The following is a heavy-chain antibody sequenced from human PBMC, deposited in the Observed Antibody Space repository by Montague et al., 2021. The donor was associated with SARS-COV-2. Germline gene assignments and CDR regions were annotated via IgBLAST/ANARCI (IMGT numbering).Heavy chain of an antibody. CDR2: SYSGGST. CDR3: MRDAEGIAARRSDAFGI. V-gene: IGHV3-53*01. D-gene: IGHD6-6*01. J-gene: IGHJ3*02. CDR1: GFTVSSNY. Sequence: SLRLSCAASGFTVSSNYMSWVRQAPGKGLEWVSVSYSGGSTYYADSVKGRFTISRDNSKDTLYLQMNGLRAEDTAVYYCMRDAEGIAARRSDAFGIWGQGTMVTVSS.